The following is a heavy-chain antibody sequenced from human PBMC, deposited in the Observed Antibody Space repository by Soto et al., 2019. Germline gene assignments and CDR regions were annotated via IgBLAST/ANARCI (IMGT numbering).Heavy chain of an antibody. J-gene: IGHJ6*02. CDR1: GFTFSNYG. D-gene: IGHD6-6*01. Sequence: SLRLSCVASGFTFSNYGMSWVRQAPGKGLEWVASSTGAGGRLYNEDSVKGRFTIPRDDSKNTAYLQMNSLKTEDTAVYYCTRRAPLPPKSSYYYYGMDVWGQGTTVTVSS. CDR3: TRRAPLPPKSSYYYYGMDV. CDR2: STGAGGRL. V-gene: IGHV3-23*01.